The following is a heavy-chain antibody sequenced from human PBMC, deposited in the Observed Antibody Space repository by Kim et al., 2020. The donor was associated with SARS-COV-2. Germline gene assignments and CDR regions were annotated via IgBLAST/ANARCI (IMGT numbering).Heavy chain of an antibody. D-gene: IGHD3-3*01. CDR3: ARDLRSATSPNITIFGVDRFYGMDV. CDR2: ISAYNGNT. V-gene: IGHV1-18*04. CDR1: GYTFTSYG. J-gene: IGHJ6*02. Sequence: ASVNVCCPSSGYTFTSYGISGWRHVSGQGLEWMGWISAYNGNTNYAQKLQGRVTMTTDTSTSTAYMELRSLRSDDTAVYYCARDLRSATSPNITIFGVDRFYGMDVWGQGTTVTVSS.